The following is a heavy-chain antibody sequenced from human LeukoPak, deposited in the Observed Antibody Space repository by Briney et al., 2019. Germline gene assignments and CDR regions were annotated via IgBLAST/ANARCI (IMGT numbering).Heavy chain of an antibody. V-gene: IGHV4-59*01. CDR3: ARVPYSSSWFDP. CDR2: IYYSGST. D-gene: IGHD6-13*01. CDR1: GGSISSYY. Sequence: SETLSLTCTVSGGSISSYYWSWIRQPPGKGLEWIGYIYYSGSTNYNPSLKSRVTISVDTSKNQFPLKLSSVTAADTAVYYCARVPYSSSWFDPWGQGTLVTVSS. J-gene: IGHJ5*02.